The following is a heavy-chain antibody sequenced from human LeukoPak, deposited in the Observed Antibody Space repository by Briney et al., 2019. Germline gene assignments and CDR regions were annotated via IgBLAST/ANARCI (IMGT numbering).Heavy chain of an antibody. CDR3: AKGNTAMVREAYFDY. CDR2: ISYDGSNK. V-gene: IGHV3-30*18. Sequence: GGSLRLSCAASGFTFSSYGMHWVRQAPGKGLEWVAVISYDGSNKYYADSVKGRFTISRDNPKNTLYLQMNSLRAEDTAVYYCAKGNTAMVREAYFDYWGQGTLVTVSS. D-gene: IGHD5-18*01. J-gene: IGHJ4*02. CDR1: GFTFSSYG.